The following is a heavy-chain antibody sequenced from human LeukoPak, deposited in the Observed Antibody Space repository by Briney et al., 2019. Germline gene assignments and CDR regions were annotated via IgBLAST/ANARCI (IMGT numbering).Heavy chain of an antibody. J-gene: IGHJ4*02. CDR3: ARDLIYYDSSGSDY. D-gene: IGHD3-22*01. CDR1: GFTFSTYA. CDR2: ISYDGSSK. V-gene: IGHV3-30*04. Sequence: GRSLRLSCAASGFTFSTYAMHWVRQAPGKGLEWVAVISYDGSSKYYADSVKGRFTISRDNAKNSLYLQMSSLRAEDTAVYYCARDLIYYDSSGSDYWGQGTLVTVSS.